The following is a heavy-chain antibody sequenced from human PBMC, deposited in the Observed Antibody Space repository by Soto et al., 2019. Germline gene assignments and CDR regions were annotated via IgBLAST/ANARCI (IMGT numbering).Heavy chain of an antibody. CDR3: AGDRPAVAGVPYYYYGMDV. Sequence: QVQLVQSGAEVKKPGASVKVSCKASGYTFTSYGISWVRQAPGQGLEWMGWISAYNGNTNYAQKLQGRVTMTTDTSTSTAYMELRSLRSDDTAVYYCAGDRPAVAGVPYYYYGMDVWGQGTTVTVSS. CDR2: ISAYNGNT. D-gene: IGHD6-19*01. CDR1: GYTFTSYG. V-gene: IGHV1-18*01. J-gene: IGHJ6*02.